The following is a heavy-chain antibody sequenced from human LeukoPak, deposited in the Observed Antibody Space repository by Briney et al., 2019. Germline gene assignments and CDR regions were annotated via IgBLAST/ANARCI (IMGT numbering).Heavy chain of an antibody. D-gene: IGHD4/OR15-4a*01. CDR1: GFTFGIYA. J-gene: IGHJ4*02. V-gene: IGHV3-48*01. CDR3: ARDTLGEGEDANYAVYYFDY. CDR2: IGPSGSNI. Sequence: GSLRLSCAASGFTFGIYAMNWVRQAPGKGLEWVSYIGPSGSNIYYADSVKGRFTISRDNAKDSLDLQMNSLRADDTAVYYCARDTLGEGEDANYAVYYFDYWGQGTVVTVSS.